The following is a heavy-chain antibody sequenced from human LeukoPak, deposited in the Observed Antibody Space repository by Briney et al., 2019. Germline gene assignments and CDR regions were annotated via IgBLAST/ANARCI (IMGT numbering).Heavy chain of an antibody. CDR1: GFAFSTQG. CDR2: IWHDGNNK. Sequence: TGGSLRLSCATSGFAFSTQGMHWVRQAPGKGLEWVAAIWHDGNNKYYVDSVKGRFTISRDNSNNTMYLQMNSLRVEDTAVYYCGVNSDYWGQGALVTVSS. CDR3: GVNSDY. J-gene: IGHJ4*02. D-gene: IGHD4-23*01. V-gene: IGHV3-33*01.